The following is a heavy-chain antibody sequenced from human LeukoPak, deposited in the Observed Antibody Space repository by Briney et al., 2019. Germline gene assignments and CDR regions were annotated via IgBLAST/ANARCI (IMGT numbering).Heavy chain of an antibody. D-gene: IGHD3-22*01. CDR3: ARDSGGGYYYDSSSYYAEYFQH. CDR1: GYTFTGDY. V-gene: IGHV1-2*02. CDR2: INPSSGGT. Sequence: ASVKVSCKASGYTFTGDYIHWVRQAPGQGLEWMGWINPSSGGTNYAQKFQGRVPMTRDTSISTVYMELRRLRSDATAVYYCARDSGGGYYYDSSSYYAEYFQHWGQGTLVTVSS. J-gene: IGHJ1*01.